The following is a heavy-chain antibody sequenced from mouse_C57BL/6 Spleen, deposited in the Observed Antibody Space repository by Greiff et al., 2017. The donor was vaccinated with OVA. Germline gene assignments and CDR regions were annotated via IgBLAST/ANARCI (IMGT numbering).Heavy chain of an antibody. CDR3: AKEGTWGRVYYFDY. V-gene: IGHV1-26*01. CDR1: GYTFTDYY. CDR2: INPNNGGT. D-gene: IGHD3-3*01. Sequence: EVQLQQSGPELVKPGASVKISCKASGYTFTDYYMNWVKQSHGKSLEWIGDINPNNGGTSYNQKFKGKATLTVDKSSSTAYMELRSLTSEDSAVYYCAKEGTWGRVYYFDYWGQGTTLTVSS. J-gene: IGHJ2*01.